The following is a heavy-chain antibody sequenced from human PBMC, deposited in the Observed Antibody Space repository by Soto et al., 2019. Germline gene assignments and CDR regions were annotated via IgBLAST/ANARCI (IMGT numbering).Heavy chain of an antibody. J-gene: IGHJ6*02. CDR1: GYTFTSYG. CDR3: ARGNTPPLQGSYYYYGMDV. D-gene: IGHD1-1*01. Sequence: QVQLVQSGAEVKKPGASVKVSCKASGYTFTSYGISWVRQAPGQGLEWMGWISDYNGNTNYAQKLKGRVTMTTYKSTSPAYMELRSLRSDDTAVYYCARGNTPPLQGSYYYYGMDVWGQGTTVTVSS. V-gene: IGHV1-18*04. CDR2: ISDYNGNT.